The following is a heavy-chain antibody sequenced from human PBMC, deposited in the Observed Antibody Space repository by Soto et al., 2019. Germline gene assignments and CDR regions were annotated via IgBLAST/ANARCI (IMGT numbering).Heavy chain of an antibody. CDR3: AKKVNSGPGSQYFDY. J-gene: IGHJ4*02. V-gene: IGHV3-23*01. CDR2: FRTSGDGGTT. D-gene: IGHD3-10*01. Sequence: LRLSCAASGFTFSSYSMSWVRQAPGKGLEWVSGFRTSGDGGTTYYADSVKGRFTISRDNSKNMLFLQMNSLRAEDTAIYYCAKKVNSGPGSQYFDYWGQGTLVTVSS. CDR1: GFTFSSYS.